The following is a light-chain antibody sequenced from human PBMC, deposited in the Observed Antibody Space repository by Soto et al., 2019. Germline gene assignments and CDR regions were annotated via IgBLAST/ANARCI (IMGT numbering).Light chain of an antibody. J-gene: IGLJ1*01. CDR1: STDVGGYNY. Sequence: QSALTQPRSVSGSPGQSVTISCAGASTDVGGYNYVSWYQQHPGKAPKLIIYDVSKRPSGVPDRFSGSKSGNTASLTISGLQAKDEADYYCFSYAGSYSFLYVLGSGTKLTVL. V-gene: IGLV2-11*01. CDR3: FSYAGSYSFLYV. CDR2: DVS.